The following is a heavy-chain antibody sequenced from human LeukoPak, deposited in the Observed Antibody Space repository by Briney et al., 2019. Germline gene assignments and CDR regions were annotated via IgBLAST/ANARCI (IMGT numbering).Heavy chain of an antibody. V-gene: IGHV4-4*07. J-gene: IGHJ4*02. CDR3: ARDGPSIVGAPLFDY. D-gene: IGHD1-26*01. Sequence: SETLSLTCTVSGGPISSYYWSWIRQPAGKGLEWIGRIYTSGSTNYNPSLKSRVTMSVDTSKNQFSLKLSSVTAADTAVYYCARDGPSIVGAPLFDYWGQGTLVTVSS. CDR1: GGPISSYY. CDR2: IYTSGST.